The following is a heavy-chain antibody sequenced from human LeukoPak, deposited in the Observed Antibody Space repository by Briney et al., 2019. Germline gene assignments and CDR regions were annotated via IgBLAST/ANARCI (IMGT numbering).Heavy chain of an antibody. J-gene: IGHJ4*02. Sequence: SETLSLTCTVFGGSISSSSYYWGWIRQPPGKGLEWIGSIYYSGSTYYNPSLKSRFTIPVDTSKNQFSLKLSSVTAADTAVYYCARTRYYDYVWGSYPSTFFDYWGQGTLVTVSS. CDR3: ARTRYYDYVWGSYPSTFFDY. CDR2: IYYSGST. V-gene: IGHV4-39*01. CDR1: GGSISSSSYY. D-gene: IGHD3-16*01.